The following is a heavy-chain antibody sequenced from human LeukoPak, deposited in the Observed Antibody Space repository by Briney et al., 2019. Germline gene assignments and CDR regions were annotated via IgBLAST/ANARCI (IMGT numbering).Heavy chain of an antibody. J-gene: IGHJ4*02. D-gene: IGHD1-26*01. Sequence: GGSLRLSCAASGFTFSSYGMHWVRQAPGKGLEWVAVISYDGSNKYYADSVKGRFTISRDNSKNTLYLQMNSLRAEDTAVYYCAKSGREGATNYWGQGTLVTVSS. CDR2: ISYDGSNK. V-gene: IGHV3-30*18. CDR1: GFTFSSYG. CDR3: AKSGREGATNY.